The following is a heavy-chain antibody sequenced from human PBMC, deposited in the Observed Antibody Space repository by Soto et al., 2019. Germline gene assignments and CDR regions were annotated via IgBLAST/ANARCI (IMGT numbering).Heavy chain of an antibody. CDR1: GGTFSSYA. D-gene: IGHD5-18*01. V-gene: IGHV1-69*13. Sequence: ASVKVSCKASGGTFSSYAISWVRQAPGQGLEWMGGIIPIFGTANYAQKFQGRVTITADESTSTAYMELSSLRSEDTAVYYCARGGGYSYGPDPDGSFDYWGQGTLVTVSS. CDR3: ARGGGYSYGPDPDGSFDY. CDR2: IIPIFGTA. J-gene: IGHJ4*02.